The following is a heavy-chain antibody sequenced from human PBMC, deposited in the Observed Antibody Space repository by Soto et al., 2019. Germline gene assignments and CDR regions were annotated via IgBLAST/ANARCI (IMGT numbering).Heavy chain of an antibody. CDR2: IYSGGST. CDR3: AKSLLWFGELSS. CDR1: GFTVSSKY. Sequence: EVQLVESGGGVVQPGGSLRLSCAASGFTVSSKYMNWVRQAPGKGLEWVSLIYSGGSTYYADSVKGRFTISRDNSKNTLYLQMNSLRAEATAVYYCAKSLLWFGELSSWGQGTLVTVSP. V-gene: IGHV3-66*01. D-gene: IGHD3-10*01. J-gene: IGHJ5*02.